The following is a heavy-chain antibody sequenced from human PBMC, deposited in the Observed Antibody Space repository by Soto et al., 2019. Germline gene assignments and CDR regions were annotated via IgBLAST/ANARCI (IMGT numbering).Heavy chain of an antibody. J-gene: IGHJ5*02. Sequence: PGESLKISFKGSGYSFTSYWISWVRQMPVKGLEWMGRIDPSDSYTNYSPSFQGHVTISADKSISTAYLQWSSLKASDTAMYYCARHGEYSRSKKWFDPCGQGTLVTFSS. CDR2: IDPSDSYT. D-gene: IGHD6-6*01. CDR3: ARHGEYSRSKKWFDP. V-gene: IGHV5-10-1*01. CDR1: GYSFTSYW.